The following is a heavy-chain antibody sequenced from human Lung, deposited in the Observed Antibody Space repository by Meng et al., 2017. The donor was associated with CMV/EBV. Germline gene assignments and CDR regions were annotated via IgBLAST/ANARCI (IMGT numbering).Heavy chain of an antibody. D-gene: IGHD3-3*01. Sequence: GGSXRLSCAASGITFSRYAMSWVRQAPGKGLEWVSGLSFGGGDTDYADSVKGRFTISRDNSKNTLYLQMNSLRAEDTAVYYCAKHNSRVVIGGGGDYWGQGTXVTVSS. CDR3: AKHNSRVVIGGGGDY. V-gene: IGHV3-23*01. CDR2: LSFGGGDT. CDR1: GITFSRYA. J-gene: IGHJ4*02.